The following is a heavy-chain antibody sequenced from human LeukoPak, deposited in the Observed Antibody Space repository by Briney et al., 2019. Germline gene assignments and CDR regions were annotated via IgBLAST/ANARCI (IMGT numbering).Heavy chain of an antibody. D-gene: IGHD3-10*01. CDR1: GGSVTSGTYH. Sequence: SETLSLTCSVSGGSVTSGTYHWGWIRQPPGKGLEWIGSVYFDGGTHYKPSLQSRVTISVDTSKNQFSLRLRSVTAADTAVYYCARGRGYYYYYMDVWGKGTTVTVSS. V-gene: IGHV4-39*07. CDR2: VYFDGGT. CDR3: ARGRGYYYYYMDV. J-gene: IGHJ6*03.